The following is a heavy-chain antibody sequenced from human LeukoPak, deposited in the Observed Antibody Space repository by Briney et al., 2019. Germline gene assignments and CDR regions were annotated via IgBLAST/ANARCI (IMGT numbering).Heavy chain of an antibody. CDR2: IFYSGGT. CDR3: ATSTAFRSWFDP. J-gene: IGHJ5*02. Sequence: SETLSLTCTVSGGSLNTPNYYWGWIRQAPGKGLKWIGNIFYSGGTYYSPSLTSRVTISLDTSRNQFSLRLNSVTAADTAVYYCATSTAFRSWFDPWGQGTLVTVSS. V-gene: IGHV4-39*07. D-gene: IGHD6-6*01. CDR1: GGSLNTPNYY.